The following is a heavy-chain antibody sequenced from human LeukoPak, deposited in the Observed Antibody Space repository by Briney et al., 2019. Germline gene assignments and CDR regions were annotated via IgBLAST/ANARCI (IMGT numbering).Heavy chain of an antibody. Sequence: QPGGSLRLSCAASGFTFSSYEMNWVRQAPGKGLEWVSYISSSGSTIYYADSVKGRFTISRDNAKNSLYMQMNSLRAEDTAVYYCARELAVTGPFDYWGQGTLVTVSS. CDR2: ISSSGSTI. CDR1: GFTFSSYE. V-gene: IGHV3-48*03. CDR3: ARELAVTGPFDY. D-gene: IGHD6-19*01. J-gene: IGHJ4*02.